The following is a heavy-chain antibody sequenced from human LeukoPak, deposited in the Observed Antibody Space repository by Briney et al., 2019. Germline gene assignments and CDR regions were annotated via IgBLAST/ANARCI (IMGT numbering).Heavy chain of an antibody. V-gene: IGHV3-49*03. Sequence: GGSLRLSCTGSGFIFGEYAMSWFRQAPGKGLEWVGFIRSKAYGETPDYAASVKGRFSISRDDSKSIAYLQMNSLKTEDTAVYYCTRNTDTALHFDYWGQGTLVTVSS. CDR2: IRSKAYGETP. J-gene: IGHJ4*02. D-gene: IGHD5-18*01. CDR1: GFIFGEYA. CDR3: TRNTDTALHFDY.